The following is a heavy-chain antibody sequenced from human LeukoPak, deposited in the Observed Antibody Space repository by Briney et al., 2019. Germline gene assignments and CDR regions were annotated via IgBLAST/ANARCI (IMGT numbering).Heavy chain of an antibody. J-gene: IGHJ3*02. Sequence: PGGSLRLSCAASGFTFDDYAMHWVRQAPGKGLEWVSGISWNSGSIGYADSVKGRFTISRDNAKNSLYLQMNSLRAEDTALYYCAKAGYSSTREAFDIWGQGTMVTVSS. CDR3: AKAGYSSTREAFDI. D-gene: IGHD6-13*01. V-gene: IGHV3-9*01. CDR2: ISWNSGSI. CDR1: GFTFDDYA.